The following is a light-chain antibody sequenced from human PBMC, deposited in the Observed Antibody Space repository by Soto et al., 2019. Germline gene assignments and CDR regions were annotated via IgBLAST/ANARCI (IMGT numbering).Light chain of an antibody. V-gene: IGKV3-20*01. CDR1: QSVSSY. CDR2: GES. Sequence: ELVMTQSPATLSLSPGESATLSCRASQSVSSYLAWYQQKTGQAPRILIYGESSRATGIPDRFSGSGSGTDLNLTISRLEPEDFAVYYCQQYGSSPGTCGQGTKVDIK. J-gene: IGKJ1*01. CDR3: QQYGSSPGT.